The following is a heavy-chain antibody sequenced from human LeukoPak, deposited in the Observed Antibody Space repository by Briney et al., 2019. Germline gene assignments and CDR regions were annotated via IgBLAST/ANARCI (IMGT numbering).Heavy chain of an antibody. CDR2: INPNSGGT. Sequence: ASVKVSCKASGYTFTGYYMHWVRQAPGQGLEWMGWINPNSGGTNYAQKFQGRVTMTRDTSISTAYMELSRLRSEDTAVYYCARDQGDYGGNWYFDLWGRGTLVTVSS. D-gene: IGHD4-23*01. V-gene: IGHV1-2*02. CDR1: GYTFTGYY. J-gene: IGHJ2*01. CDR3: ARDQGDYGGNWYFDL.